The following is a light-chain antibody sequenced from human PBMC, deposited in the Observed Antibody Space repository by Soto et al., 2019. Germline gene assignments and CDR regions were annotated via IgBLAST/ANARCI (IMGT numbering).Light chain of an antibody. Sequence: QSALTQPASVSGSPGQSITISCTGTSSDVGGYNYVSWYQQHPGKAPKLMIYEVSNRPSGGSNRFSGSKSGNTASLTISGLQDEDEYDYYCSSYTPSSTHWVFGGGTKLTGL. CDR3: SSYTPSSTHWV. J-gene: IGLJ3*02. V-gene: IGLV2-14*01. CDR2: EVS. CDR1: SSDVGGYNY.